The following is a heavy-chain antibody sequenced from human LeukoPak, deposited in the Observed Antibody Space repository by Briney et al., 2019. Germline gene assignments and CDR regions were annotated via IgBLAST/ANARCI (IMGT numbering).Heavy chain of an antibody. CDR2: IGTYKGNT. Sequence: ASVKVSCKTSGYTFTSDGISWVRQAPGQGLEWMGWIGTYKGNTDYAQMFQGRVTMTTDTSTSTAYMELKNLRSDDTAVYYCARTPGMVVVKTFYCMDVWGQGTTVTVSS. J-gene: IGHJ6*02. CDR1: GYTFTSDG. CDR3: ARTPGMVVVKTFYCMDV. V-gene: IGHV1-18*01. D-gene: IGHD3-22*01.